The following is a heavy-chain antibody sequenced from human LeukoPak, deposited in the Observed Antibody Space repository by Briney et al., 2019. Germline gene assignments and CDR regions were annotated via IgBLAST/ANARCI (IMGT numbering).Heavy chain of an antibody. D-gene: IGHD6-19*01. J-gene: IGHJ4*02. V-gene: IGHV4-34*01. Sequence: SETLSLTCAVYGGSFSGYYWSWIRQPPGKGLEWIGEINHSGSTNYNPSLKSRVTISVDTSKNQFSLKLSSVTAADTAVYYCARDREAPDGYSSGWDFNYWGQGTLVTVSS. CDR3: ARDREAPDGYSSGWDFNY. CDR2: INHSGST. CDR1: GGSFSGYY.